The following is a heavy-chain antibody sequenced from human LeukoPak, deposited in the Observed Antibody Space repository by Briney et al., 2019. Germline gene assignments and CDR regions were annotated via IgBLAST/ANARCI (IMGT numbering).Heavy chain of an antibody. CDR2: IYPGDSDT. D-gene: IGHD2-2*01. CDR3: ARSPPSSYCTSTSCYPRHFDY. V-gene: IGHV5-51*01. Sequence: GESLKISCKGSGYIFTSYWIAWVRQMPGKGLEWMGIIYPGDSDTRYSPSFQGQVTISADKSINTAYVQWNTLKASDTAMYYCARSPPSSYCTSTSCYPRHFDYWGQGTLVTVSS. CDR1: GYIFTSYW. J-gene: IGHJ4*02.